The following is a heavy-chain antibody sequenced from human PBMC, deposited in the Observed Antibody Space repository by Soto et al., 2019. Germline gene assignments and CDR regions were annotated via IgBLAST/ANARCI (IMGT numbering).Heavy chain of an antibody. D-gene: IGHD3-10*01. V-gene: IGHV4-59*08. J-gene: IGHJ3*02. CDR1: GGSISSYY. Sequence: PSETLSLTCTVSGGSISSYYWSWIRQPPGKGLEWIGYTYYSGSTNYNPSLKSRVTISVDTSKNQFSLKLSSVTAADTAVYYCARRYGGALDIWGQGTMVTVS. CDR2: TYYSGST. CDR3: ARRYGGALDI.